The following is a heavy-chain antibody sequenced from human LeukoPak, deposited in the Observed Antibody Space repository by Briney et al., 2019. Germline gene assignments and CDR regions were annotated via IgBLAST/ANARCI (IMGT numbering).Heavy chain of an antibody. CDR1: GFTFSSYW. D-gene: IGHD1-26*01. Sequence: GGSLRLSCAASGFTFSSYWMNWARQAPGKGLEWVASIKHNGNVNYYVDSVKGRFTISRENAKNSLYLQMNNLRAEDTAVYYCARDYYENIAHSHMLPFWGQGTLVTVSS. CDR2: IKHNGNVN. J-gene: IGHJ4*02. V-gene: IGHV3-7*03. CDR3: ARDYYENIAHSHMLPF.